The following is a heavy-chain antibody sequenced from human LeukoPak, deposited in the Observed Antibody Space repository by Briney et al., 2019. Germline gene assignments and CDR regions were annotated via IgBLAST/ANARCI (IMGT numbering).Heavy chain of an antibody. CDR2: ISGSGGST. V-gene: IGHV3-23*01. CDR1: GFTFSSYA. D-gene: IGHD2-15*01. J-gene: IGHJ4*02. Sequence: GGSLRLSCAASGFTFSSYAMSWVRQAPGKGLEWVSVISGSGGSTYYADSVKGRFTISRDNAKNTLYLQMNSLRAEDTAVYFCARDLGSGGSCYRNWGQGTLVTVSS. CDR3: ARDLGSGGSCYRN.